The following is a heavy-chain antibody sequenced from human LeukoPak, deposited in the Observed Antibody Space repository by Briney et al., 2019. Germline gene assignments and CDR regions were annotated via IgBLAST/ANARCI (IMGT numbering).Heavy chain of an antibody. CDR2: ISSSSSYI. CDR1: GFTFSSYS. CDR3: ARELAPPRGGPRLDY. V-gene: IGHV3-21*01. Sequence: GGSLRLSCAASGFTFSSYSMNWVRQAPGKGLEWVSSISSSSSYIYYADSAKGRFTISRDNAKNSLYLQMNSLRAEDTAVYYCARELAPPRGGPRLDYWGQGTLVTVSS. J-gene: IGHJ4*02. D-gene: IGHD3-16*01.